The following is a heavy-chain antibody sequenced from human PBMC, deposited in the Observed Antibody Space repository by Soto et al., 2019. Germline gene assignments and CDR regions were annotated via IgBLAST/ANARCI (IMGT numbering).Heavy chain of an antibody. CDR2: FIPIFRTL. D-gene: IGHD3-22*01. CDR3: VRDRRIYYSDPHDEFVAADYEV. V-gene: IGHV1-69*01. Sequence: QVQLIQSEAEVKKPGSSVRVSCTASGGIFGSHGFSWVRQAPGQRLEWVGGFIPIFRTLTYTEKFQARVRIAADESTNTVYLDLSSLTSEDTAVYYCVRDRRIYYSDPHDEFVAADYEVWGQGPMVSFSS. J-gene: IGHJ3*01. CDR1: GGIFGSHG.